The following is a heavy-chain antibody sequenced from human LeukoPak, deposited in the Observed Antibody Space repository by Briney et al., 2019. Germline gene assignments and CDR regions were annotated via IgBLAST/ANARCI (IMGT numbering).Heavy chain of an antibody. Sequence: SVKVSCKASGGTFSSNAISWVRQAPGQGLEWMGGIIPIFGTANYAQKFQGRVTITADESTSTAYMELSSLRSEDTAVYYCARVEGCGGDCPSSYYYYYMDVWGKGTTVTVSS. CDR2: IIPIFGTA. CDR3: ARVEGCGGDCPSSYYYYYMDV. CDR1: GGTFSSNA. D-gene: IGHD2-21*01. V-gene: IGHV1-69*13. J-gene: IGHJ6*03.